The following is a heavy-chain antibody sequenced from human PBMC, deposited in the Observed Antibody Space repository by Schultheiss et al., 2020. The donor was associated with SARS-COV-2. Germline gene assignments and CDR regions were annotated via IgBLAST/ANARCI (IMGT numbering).Heavy chain of an antibody. J-gene: IGHJ4*02. CDR2: INHSGST. V-gene: IGHV4-34*01. CDR1: GGSFSGYY. Sequence: SETLSLTCAVYGGSFSGYYWSWIRQPPGKGLEWIGEINHSGSTYYNPSLKSRVTISVDTSKNQFSLKLSSVTAADSAVYYCARVEYYGSGSHDYWGQGTLVTVSS. CDR3: ARVEYYGSGSHDY. D-gene: IGHD3-10*01.